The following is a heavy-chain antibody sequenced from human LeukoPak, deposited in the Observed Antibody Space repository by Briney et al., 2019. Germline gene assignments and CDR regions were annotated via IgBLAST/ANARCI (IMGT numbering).Heavy chain of an antibody. CDR3: ARGGTMVRGGDY. J-gene: IGHJ4*02. D-gene: IGHD3-10*01. V-gene: IGHV3-21*01. CDR2: ISSSSSYI. CDR1: GFTFSSYS. Sequence: GGSLRLSCAASGFTFSSYSMNWVRQAPGKGLEWVSSISSSSSYIYYADSVKGRFTISRDNAKNSLYLQMNSLRAEDTAVYYCARGGTMVRGGDYWGQGTLVTVSS.